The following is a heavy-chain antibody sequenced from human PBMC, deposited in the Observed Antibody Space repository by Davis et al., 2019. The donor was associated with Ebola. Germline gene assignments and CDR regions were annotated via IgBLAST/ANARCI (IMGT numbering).Heavy chain of an antibody. CDR3: ASSRDGYNSNDYYFDY. J-gene: IGHJ4*02. Sequence: GESLKISCKGSGYSFTSYWIGWVRQMPGKGLEWMGIIYPGDSDTNYSPSFQGHVTISADKSISTAYLQWSSLKASDTAMYYCASSRDGYNSNDYYFDYWGQGTLVTVSS. V-gene: IGHV5-51*01. D-gene: IGHD5-24*01. CDR1: GYSFTSYW. CDR2: IYPGDSDT.